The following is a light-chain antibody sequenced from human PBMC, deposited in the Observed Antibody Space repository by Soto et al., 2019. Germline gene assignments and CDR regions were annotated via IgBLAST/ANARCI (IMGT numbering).Light chain of an antibody. CDR1: QSISNW. J-gene: IGKJ4*01. CDR2: DDS. V-gene: IGKV1-5*01. CDR3: QKYNSYRLT. Sequence: DLQMTQSPSSLSSSLGDRVAITCRASQSISNWLAWYQQKTGKAPKLLIYDDSSLESGVPSRFSGSGSGTVLNLTISRLQPDDFATYYCQKYNSYRLTFGGGTKVDI.